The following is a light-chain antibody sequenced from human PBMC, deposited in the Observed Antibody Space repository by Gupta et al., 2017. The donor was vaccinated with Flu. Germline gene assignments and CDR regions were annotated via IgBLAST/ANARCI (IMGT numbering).Light chain of an antibody. CDR1: SSDVGAYNF. CDR3: SSYAGSNNLL. Sequence: LTQPPSASGSPGPSVTISCTGTSSDVGAYNFVSWYQQHPGKAPKLMIYDVNKRPSGVPHRFSGSKSGNTASLTVSGLQAEDEADYYCSSYAGSNNLLFGGGTKLTVL. CDR2: DVN. J-gene: IGLJ2*01. V-gene: IGLV2-8*01.